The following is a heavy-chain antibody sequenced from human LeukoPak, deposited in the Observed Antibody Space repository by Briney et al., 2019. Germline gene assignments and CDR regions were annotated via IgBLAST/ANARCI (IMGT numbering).Heavy chain of an antibody. CDR2: IASDGNST. CDR1: GFTFSSYW. D-gene: IGHD4-23*01. Sequence: GGSLRLSCAASGFTFSSYWMHWVRQAPGKGLVWVSRIASDGNSTTYADSVKGRFSISRDNAKNTLYLQMNSLRVEDTAVCYCARGRPHGNDYWGQGTLVTVSS. V-gene: IGHV3-74*01. CDR3: ARGRPHGNDY. J-gene: IGHJ4*02.